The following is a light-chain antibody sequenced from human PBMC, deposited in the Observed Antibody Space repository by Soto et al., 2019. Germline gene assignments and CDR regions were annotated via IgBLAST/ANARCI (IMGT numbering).Light chain of an antibody. Sequence: QSALTQPPSASGSPGQSVTISCTGTSGDIGGYDYVSWYQQHPGKAPKLMIYEVTKRPLGVPDRFSGSKSGNTASLTVSGLQAEDEADYYCSSYATSYFYVFGPGTKGTVL. V-gene: IGLV2-8*01. CDR1: SGDIGGYDY. CDR2: EVT. CDR3: SSYATSYFYV. J-gene: IGLJ1*01.